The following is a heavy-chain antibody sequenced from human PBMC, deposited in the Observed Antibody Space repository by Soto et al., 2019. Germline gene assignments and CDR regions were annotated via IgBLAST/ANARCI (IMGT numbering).Heavy chain of an antibody. J-gene: IGHJ3*01. CDR2: ISAYNGNT. V-gene: IGHV1-18*04. CDR3: ARDRTVGIAVARDGDAFDG. CDR1: GYTFTSYG. D-gene: IGHD6-19*01. Sequence: ASVKVSCKASGYTFTSYGISWVRQAPGQGLEWMGWISAYNGNTNYAQKLQGRVTMTTDTSTSTAYMELRRLRSDDTAVYYCARDRTVGIAVARDGDAFDGWGQGTMVSVS.